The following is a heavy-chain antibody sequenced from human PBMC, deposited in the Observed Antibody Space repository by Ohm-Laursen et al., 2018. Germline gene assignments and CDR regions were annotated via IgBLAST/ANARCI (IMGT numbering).Heavy chain of an antibody. V-gene: IGHV3-9*01. D-gene: IGHD2/OR15-2a*01. J-gene: IGHJ4*02. Sequence: SLRLSCTASEFTLGPYGMSWVRQAPGKGLEWVSGINWNSGTIAYADSVKGRFTISRDNAKNSLYLQMNSLRDEDTALYYCVQDIPRGNSSWGNFDYWGQGTLVTVSS. CDR2: INWNSGTI. CDR1: EFTLGPYG. CDR3: VQDIPRGNSSWGNFDY.